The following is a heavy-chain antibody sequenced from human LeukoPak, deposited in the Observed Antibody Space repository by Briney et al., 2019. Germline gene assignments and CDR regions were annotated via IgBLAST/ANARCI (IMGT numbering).Heavy chain of an antibody. J-gene: IGHJ6*02. CDR1: GYTFTGYY. Sequence: ASMKVSCKASGYTFTGYYTHWVRQARGQGLEWMGWINPNSGGTNYAQKFQGRVTMTRDTSISTAYMELSRLRSDDTAVYYCARDLTIFGVVTTTHYGMDVWGQGTTVTVSS. D-gene: IGHD3-3*01. CDR3: ARDLTIFGVVTTTHYGMDV. CDR2: INPNSGGT. V-gene: IGHV1-2*02.